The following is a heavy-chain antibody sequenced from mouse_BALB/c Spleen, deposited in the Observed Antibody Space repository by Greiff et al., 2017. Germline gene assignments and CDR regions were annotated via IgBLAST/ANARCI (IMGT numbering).Heavy chain of an antibody. CDR2: IDPANGNT. Sequence: VQLQQSGAELMKPGASVKLSCTASGFNIKDTYMHWVKQRPEQGLEWIGRIDPANGNTKYDPKFQGKATITADTSSNTAYLQLSSLTSEDTAVYYCALNAWFAYWGQGTLVTVSA. V-gene: IGHV14-3*02. CDR1: GFNIKDTY. CDR3: ALNAWFAY. J-gene: IGHJ3*01.